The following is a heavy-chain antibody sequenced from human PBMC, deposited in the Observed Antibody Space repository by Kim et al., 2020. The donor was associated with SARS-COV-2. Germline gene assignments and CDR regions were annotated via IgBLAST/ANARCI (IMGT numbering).Heavy chain of an antibody. CDR1: RGSISNSF. CDR2: IRSSGRT. J-gene: IGHJ5*02. V-gene: IGHV4-59*13. D-gene: IGHD6-19*01. CDR3: RGFPDSSGWPFAP. Sequence: SETLSLTCTVSRGSISNSFWTWTRQPPGRGLEWIGYIRSSGRTSYNPSLKSRVTISIDTSKNQFSLYLPSVSAAEPAVNYFRGFPDSSGWPFAPGGRGTL.